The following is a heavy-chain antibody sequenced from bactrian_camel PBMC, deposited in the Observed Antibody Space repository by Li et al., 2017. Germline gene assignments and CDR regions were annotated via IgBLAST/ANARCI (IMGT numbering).Heavy chain of an antibody. J-gene: IGHJ4*01. Sequence: HVQLVESGGGSVQAGGSLTLSCTTSGSVYSDNCFGWFRQTPGSSREGVAVVYTGDGITDISNSVRGRFTISHDKAKNTLYLEMNNLNPEDTAEYYCAADRGYYGGGRVCLSYQYWGQGTQVTVS. V-gene: IGHV3S54*01. CDR3: AADRGYYGGGRVCLSYQY. D-gene: IGHD3*01. CDR1: GSVYSDNC. CDR2: VYTGDGIT.